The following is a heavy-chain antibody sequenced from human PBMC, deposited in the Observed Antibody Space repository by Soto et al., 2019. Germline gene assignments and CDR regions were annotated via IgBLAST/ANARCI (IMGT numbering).Heavy chain of an antibody. V-gene: IGHV1-3*01. CDR2: INAGNGNT. D-gene: IGHD2-15*01. CDR3: ARDDPLGVVVVAAMGDAFDI. CDR1: GYTFTSYA. Sequence: ASVKVSCKASGYTFTSYAMHWVRQAPGQRLEWMGWINAGNGNTKYSQKFQGRVTITRDTSASTAYMELSSLRSEDTAVYYCARDDPLGVVVVAAMGDAFDIWGQGTMVTVSS. J-gene: IGHJ3*02.